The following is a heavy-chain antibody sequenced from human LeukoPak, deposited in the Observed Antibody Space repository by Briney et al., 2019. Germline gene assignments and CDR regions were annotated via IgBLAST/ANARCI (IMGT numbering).Heavy chain of an antibody. D-gene: IGHD3-10*01. CDR2: ISTYDGGT. V-gene: IGHV1-18*01. CDR1: GYSFTRYA. CDR3: AREYVGTYGFDY. Sequence: ASVQVSCKASGYSFTRYAISWIRQAPGQGLAWMGWISTYDGGTHYAQNLQGRVTMTADTSTSTVYMELSSLRPEDTAVYYCAREYVGTYGFDYWGQGTQVTVSS. J-gene: IGHJ4*02.